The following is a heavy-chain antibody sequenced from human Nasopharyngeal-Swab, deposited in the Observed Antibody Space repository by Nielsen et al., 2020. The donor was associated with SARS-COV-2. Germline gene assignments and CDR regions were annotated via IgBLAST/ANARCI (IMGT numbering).Heavy chain of an antibody. V-gene: IGHV6-1*01. D-gene: IGHD4-17*01. CDR2: TYYRSKLYN. Sequence: SETLSLTCSLSAATVSIISAAWNWIRQSPSRGLEWLGRTYYRSKLYNDYAVSVKSRITINPDTSKNQFSLHLNSVTPEDTAVYYCARARGAYGDYYYYYYTDVWGKGTTVTVSS. CDR1: AATVSIISAA. CDR3: ARARGAYGDYYYYYYTDV. J-gene: IGHJ6*03.